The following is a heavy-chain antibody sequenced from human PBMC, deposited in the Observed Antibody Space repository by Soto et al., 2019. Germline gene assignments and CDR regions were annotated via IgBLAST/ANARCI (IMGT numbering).Heavy chain of an antibody. CDR2: IYSSENT. Sequence: SETLSLTCTVSGCSVSSNSYSWGWIRQSPGKGLEWIGTIYSSENTYYNPSLLSRVTISVDTSKNEFSLRLSSVTAADTAVYYCARLNGYCVSTNCHGSYGMDVSGKGSSVT. J-gene: IGHJ6*04. V-gene: IGHV4-39*01. D-gene: IGHD2-2*03. CDR3: ARLNGYCVSTNCHGSYGMDV. CDR1: GCSVSSNSYS.